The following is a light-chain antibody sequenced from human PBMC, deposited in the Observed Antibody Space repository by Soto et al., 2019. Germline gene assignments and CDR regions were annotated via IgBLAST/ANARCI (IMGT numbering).Light chain of an antibody. V-gene: IGKV1-5*01. Sequence: DIQMTQSPSTLSASAGDTVSITCRASQSISTWLAWYQQKPGKAPKLLIFDASSLRSGVPSRFSGSGSGTEFTLTISSLQPDDFASYYCQQYDSYSPTFGQGTKV. CDR1: QSISTW. J-gene: IGKJ1*01. CDR2: DAS. CDR3: QQYDSYSPT.